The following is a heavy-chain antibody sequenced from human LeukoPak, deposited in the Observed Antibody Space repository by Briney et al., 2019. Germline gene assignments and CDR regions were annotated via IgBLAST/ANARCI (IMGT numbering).Heavy chain of an antibody. CDR2: IYYSGST. D-gene: IGHD5-12*01. CDR3: ARAPYDSIRFDP. J-gene: IGHJ5*02. V-gene: IGHV4-59*01. CDR1: GGSISSYY. Sequence: SETLSLTCTVSGGSISSYYWSWIRQPPGKGLEWIGYIYYSGSTNYNPSLKSRVTISVDTFKNQFSLKLSSVTAADTAVYYCARAPYDSIRFDPWGQGTLVTVSS.